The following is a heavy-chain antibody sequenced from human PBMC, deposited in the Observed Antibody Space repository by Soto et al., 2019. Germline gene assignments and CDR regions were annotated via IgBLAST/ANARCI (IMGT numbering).Heavy chain of an antibody. Sequence: SVKVSCKASGGTFSSYAISWVRQAPVQGLEWMGGIIPIFGTANYAQKFQGRVTITADKSTSTAYMELSSLRSEDTAVYYCARDRGSGYYFDAFDIWGQGTMVTVSS. CDR2: IIPIFGTA. J-gene: IGHJ3*02. CDR3: ARDRGSGYYFDAFDI. CDR1: GGTFSSYA. V-gene: IGHV1-69*06. D-gene: IGHD3-22*01.